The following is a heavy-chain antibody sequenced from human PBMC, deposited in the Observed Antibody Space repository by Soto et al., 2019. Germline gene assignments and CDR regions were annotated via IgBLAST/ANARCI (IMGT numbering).Heavy chain of an antibody. CDR3: ARDQFSLAAAGTEDYYGMDV. J-gene: IGHJ6*02. D-gene: IGHD6-13*01. V-gene: IGHV1-69*13. CDR1: GGTFSSYA. Sequence: SVKVSCKASGGTFSSYAISWVRQAPGQGLEWMGGIIPIFGTANYAQKFQGRVTITADESTSTAYMELSSLRSEDTAVYYCARDQFSLAAAGTEDYYGMDVWGQGTTVTVSS. CDR2: IIPIFGTA.